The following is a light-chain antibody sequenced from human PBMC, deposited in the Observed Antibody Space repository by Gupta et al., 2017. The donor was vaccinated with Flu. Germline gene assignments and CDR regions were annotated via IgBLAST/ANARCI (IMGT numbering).Light chain of an antibody. Sequence: DIQMTQSPSTLSASLGARVTITCRASQNIDSWLAWYQQRPGKAPSLLIYKASTLEGGVSSRFSGSGSGTEFTLAISSLQPDDLATYYCQQYNNYRWTFGQGT. V-gene: IGKV1-5*03. CDR1: QNIDSW. CDR2: KAS. CDR3: QQYNNYRWT. J-gene: IGKJ1*01.